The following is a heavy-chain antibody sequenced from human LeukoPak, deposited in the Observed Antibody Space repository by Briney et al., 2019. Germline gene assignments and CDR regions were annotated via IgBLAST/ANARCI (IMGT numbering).Heavy chain of an antibody. D-gene: IGHD6-13*01. CDR1: GGSFSGYY. Sequence: SETLSLTCAVYGGSFSGYYWSWIRQPPGKGLEWIGYIYYSGSTNYNPSLKGRVTMSVDTSKNQFSLKLSSVTAADTAVYYCARELIGEAAAGTTWGQGTLVTVSS. CDR3: ARELIGEAAAGTT. CDR2: IYYSGST. V-gene: IGHV4-59*12. J-gene: IGHJ4*02.